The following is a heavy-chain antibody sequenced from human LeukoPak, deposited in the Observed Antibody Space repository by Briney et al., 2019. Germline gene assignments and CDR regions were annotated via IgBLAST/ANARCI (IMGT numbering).Heavy chain of an antibody. CDR2: INPSGGST. D-gene: IGHD3-22*01. Sequence: ASVRVSCKASGYTFTSYYMHWVRQAPGQGLEWMGIINPSGGSTSYAQKFQGRVTMTRDTSTSTVYMELSSLRSEDTAVYYCARLLYYDSSVGAFDIWGQGTMVTVSS. V-gene: IGHV1-46*01. J-gene: IGHJ3*02. CDR1: GYTFTSYY. CDR3: ARLLYYDSSVGAFDI.